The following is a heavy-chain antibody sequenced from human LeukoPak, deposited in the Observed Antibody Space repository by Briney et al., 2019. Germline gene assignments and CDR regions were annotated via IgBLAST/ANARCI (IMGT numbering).Heavy chain of an antibody. CDR3: ARLHYGGNYGYYYYYMDV. CDR2: IYYSGST. V-gene: IGHV4-39*01. Sequence: SETLSLTCTVSSGSISSTHFYWGWIRQPPGKGLECIGSIYYSGSTYYNPSLKSRVTISVDTSKNQFSLKLSSVTAADTAVYYCARLHYGGNYGYYYYYMDVWGKGTTVTISS. CDR1: SGSISSTHFY. D-gene: IGHD4-23*01. J-gene: IGHJ6*03.